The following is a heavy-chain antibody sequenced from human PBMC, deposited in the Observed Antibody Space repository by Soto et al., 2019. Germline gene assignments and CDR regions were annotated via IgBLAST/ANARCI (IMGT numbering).Heavy chain of an antibody. CDR2: INPSGATT. J-gene: IGHJ4*02. CDR3: ARERCLTGNEEGVDNGGTCSFDY. Sequence: ASVKVSCKASGYTFTTHYMHWVRQAPGQGLEWVGIINPSGATTSYAPKFQGRVTMTRDTSTTTVYMELSGLRSEDTAVYYCARERCLTGNEEGVDNGGTCSFDYWGQGNLVTVSS. D-gene: IGHD2-15*01. V-gene: IGHV1-46*01. CDR1: GYTFTTHY.